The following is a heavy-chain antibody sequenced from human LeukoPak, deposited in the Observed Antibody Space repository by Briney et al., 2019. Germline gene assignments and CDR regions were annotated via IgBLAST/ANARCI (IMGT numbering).Heavy chain of an antibody. D-gene: IGHD3-9*01. CDR3: ARGRITIRRYYMDV. V-gene: IGHV1-69*13. J-gene: IGHJ6*03. CDR2: IIPIFGTA. CDR1: GGTFSSYA. Sequence: SVKVSCKSSGGTFSSYAISWVRQAPGQGLGWMGGIIPIFGTANYAQKFQGRVTITADESTRTAYMELSSLRSEDTAVYYCARGRITIRRYYMDVWGKGTTVTVSS.